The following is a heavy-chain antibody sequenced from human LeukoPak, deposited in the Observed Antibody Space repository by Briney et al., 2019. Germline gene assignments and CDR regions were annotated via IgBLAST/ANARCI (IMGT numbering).Heavy chain of an antibody. J-gene: IGHJ4*02. CDR2: ISGSGGST. V-gene: IGHV3-23*01. Sequence: GGSLRLSCAASGFTFSSYAMSWVRQAPGKGLEWVSAISGSGGSTYYADSVRGRFTISRDNSKNTLYLQMNSLRAEDTAVYYCAKDASYYDSSGYYSFDYWGQGTLVTVSS. CDR1: GFTFSSYA. CDR3: AKDASYYDSSGYYSFDY. D-gene: IGHD3-22*01.